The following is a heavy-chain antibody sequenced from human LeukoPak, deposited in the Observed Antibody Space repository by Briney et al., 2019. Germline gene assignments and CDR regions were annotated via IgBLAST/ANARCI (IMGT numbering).Heavy chain of an antibody. D-gene: IGHD5-18*01. CDR3: GRQWIQLWPIDY. V-gene: IGHV3-7*02. CDR2: IKQDGSEK. CDR1: GFTFSSYW. Sequence: GGSLRLSCAASGFTFSSYWMSWVRQAPGKGLEWVANIKQDGSEKYYVDSVKGRFTIPRDNAKNSLYLQMNSLRAEDTAVYYCGRQWIQLWPIDYWGQGTLVTVSS. J-gene: IGHJ4*02.